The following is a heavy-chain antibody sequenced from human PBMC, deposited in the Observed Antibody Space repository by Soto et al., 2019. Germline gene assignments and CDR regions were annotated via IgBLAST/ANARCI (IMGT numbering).Heavy chain of an antibody. CDR3: ARGYQLFPD. CDR1: GYMFTTYD. J-gene: IGHJ4*02. D-gene: IGHD2-2*01. V-gene: IGHV1-8*01. CDR2: MNPNSGNT. Sequence: ASVKVSCKASGYMFTTYDINWVRQATGQGLEWMGWMNPNSGNTGYAQKFQGRVTMTRNTSITTAYMELSSLISEDTAVYYCARGYQLFPDWGQGTLVTVSP.